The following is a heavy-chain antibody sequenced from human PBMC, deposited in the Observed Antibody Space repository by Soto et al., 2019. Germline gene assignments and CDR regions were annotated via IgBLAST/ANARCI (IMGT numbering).Heavy chain of an antibody. CDR1: GFSFSSYA. V-gene: IGHV3-23*01. CDR3: AKRKWYDSSVLWDY. Sequence: GGSLRLSCAASGFSFSSYAVSWVRQAPGKGLQWVSSISSSGDTTNYADSVEGRFTISRDNSKNTLYLLMSTLRAEDTAVYYCAKRKWYDSSVLWDYWGQGTLVTVSS. CDR2: ISSSGDTT. D-gene: IGHD3-22*01. J-gene: IGHJ4*02.